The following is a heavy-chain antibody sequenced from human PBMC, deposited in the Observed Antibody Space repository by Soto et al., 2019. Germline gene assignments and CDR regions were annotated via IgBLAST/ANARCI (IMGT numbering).Heavy chain of an antibody. CDR1: GYTFANYG. V-gene: IGHV1-18*01. D-gene: IGHD1-26*01. J-gene: IGHJ4*02. Sequence: QVRLVQSGPEVKKPGASVRVSCKASGYTFANYGITWVRQTSGQGLEWLGWFSGYNINTHYTQKFEDRVTLTTDKPTTTVYRALRSVKSYDTAIDFCARDRRWEPLLYWGQGTLVTVSP. CDR3: ARDRRWEPLLY. CDR2: FSGYNINT.